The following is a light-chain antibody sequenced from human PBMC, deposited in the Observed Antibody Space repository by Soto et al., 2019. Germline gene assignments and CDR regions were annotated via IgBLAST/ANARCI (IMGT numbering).Light chain of an antibody. CDR1: SGHSSYG. Sequence: QPVLTQSPSASASLGASVKLTSTLSSGHSSYGIAWHQQQPEKGPRYLMKLNSDGSHSKGDGIPDRFSGSSSGAERYLTISSLQSEDEADYYCQTWGTGIPVFGGGTLLTVL. J-gene: IGLJ7*01. V-gene: IGLV4-69*01. CDR2: LNSDGSH. CDR3: QTWGTGIPV.